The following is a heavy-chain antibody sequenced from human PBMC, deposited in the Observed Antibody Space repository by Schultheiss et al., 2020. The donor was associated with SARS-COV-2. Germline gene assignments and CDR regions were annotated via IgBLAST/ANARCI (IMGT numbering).Heavy chain of an antibody. CDR2: ISYDGSNK. Sequence: GGSLRLSCAASGFTFSSYAMHWVRQAPGKGLEWVAVISYDGSNKYYADSVKGRFTISRDNSKNTLYLQMNSLRAEDTAVYYCARDGEATGYYFDYWGQGILVTVSS. CDR3: ARDGEATGYYFDY. D-gene: IGHD5-12*01. CDR1: GFTFSSYA. J-gene: IGHJ4*02. V-gene: IGHV3-30*04.